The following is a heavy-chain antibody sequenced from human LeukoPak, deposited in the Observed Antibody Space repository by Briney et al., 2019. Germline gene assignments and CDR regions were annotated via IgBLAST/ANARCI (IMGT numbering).Heavy chain of an antibody. V-gene: IGHV3-48*04. CDR2: ISSSGSTI. J-gene: IGHJ3*02. CDR3: ARLSIVVVTDDAFDI. D-gene: IGHD3-22*01. CDR1: GFTFSSYS. Sequence: PGGSLRLSCAASGFTFSSYSMNWVRQAPGKGLEWVSYISSSGSTIYYADSVKGRFTISRDNAKNSLYVQMNSLRAEDTAVYYCARLSIVVVTDDAFDIWGQGTMVTVSS.